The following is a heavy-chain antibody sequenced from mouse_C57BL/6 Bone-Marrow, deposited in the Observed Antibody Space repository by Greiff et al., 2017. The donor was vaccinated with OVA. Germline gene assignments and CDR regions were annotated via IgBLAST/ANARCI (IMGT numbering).Heavy chain of an antibody. Sequence: EVKLQESGGGLVKPGGSLKLSCAASGFTFSSYAMSWVRQTPEKRLEWVATISDGGSSTYYPDNVKGRFTISRYNAKKNLYLQMSHLKFLDTSMYYCESDPHINCRDYCCQGTTLTVSS. CDR3: ESDPHINCRDY. J-gene: IGHJ2*01. CDR1: GFTFSSYA. D-gene: IGHD2-5*01. V-gene: IGHV5-4*03. CDR2: ISDGGSST.